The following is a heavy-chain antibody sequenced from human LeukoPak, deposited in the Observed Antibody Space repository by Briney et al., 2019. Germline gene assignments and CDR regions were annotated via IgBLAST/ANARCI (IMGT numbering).Heavy chain of an antibody. J-gene: IGHJ4*02. Sequence: GGSMRLSCVASGFTYSSYAMSWVRQAPGKGLEWMAVISYDGSNKYYADSVKGRFTISRDNSKNTLYLQMNSLRAEDTAVYYCASLNSIAAAGSNFDYWGQGTLVTVSS. CDR3: ASLNSIAAAGSNFDY. CDR2: ISYDGSNK. V-gene: IGHV3-30-3*01. D-gene: IGHD6-13*01. CDR1: GFTYSSYA.